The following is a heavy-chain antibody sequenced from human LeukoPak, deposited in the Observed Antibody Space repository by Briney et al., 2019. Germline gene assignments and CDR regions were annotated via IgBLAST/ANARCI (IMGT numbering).Heavy chain of an antibody. Sequence: PGGSLRLSCAASGFTFSSYWMSWVRQAPGKGLEWVANIKQDGSEKYYVDSVRGRFTISRDNAKNSLYLQMNSLRAEDTAVYYCARGSGDYADYYYYMDVWGKGTKVTVSS. CDR1: GFTFSSYW. CDR3: ARGSGDYADYYYYMDV. CDR2: IKQDGSEK. D-gene: IGHD4-17*01. J-gene: IGHJ6*03. V-gene: IGHV3-7*01.